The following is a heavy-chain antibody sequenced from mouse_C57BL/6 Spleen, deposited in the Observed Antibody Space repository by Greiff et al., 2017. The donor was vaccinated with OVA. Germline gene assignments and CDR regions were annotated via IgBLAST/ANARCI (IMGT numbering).Heavy chain of an antibody. J-gene: IGHJ3*01. CDR2: IDPSDSYT. CDR1: GYTFTSYW. CDR3: AHYGSSAWFAY. D-gene: IGHD1-1*01. V-gene: IGHV1-69*01. Sequence: QVQLQQPGAELVMPGASVKLSCKASGYTFTSYWMHWVKQRPGQGLEWIGEIDPSDSYTNYNQKFKGKSTLTVDKSSSTAYMQLSSLTSEDSAVCYCAHYGSSAWFAYWGQGTLVTVSA.